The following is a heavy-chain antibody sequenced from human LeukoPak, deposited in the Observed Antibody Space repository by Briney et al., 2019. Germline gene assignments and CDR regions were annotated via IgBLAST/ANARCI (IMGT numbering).Heavy chain of an antibody. CDR2: ISSSSSTI. D-gene: IGHD4-17*01. CDR1: GFTFSSYS. J-gene: IGHJ4*02. V-gene: IGHV3-48*01. CDR3: AKGLTVTTFLFDY. Sequence: GGSLRLSCAASGFTFSSYSMNWVRQAPGKGLEWVSYISSSSSTIYYADSVKGRFTISRDNAKNSLYLQMNSLRAEDTAVYYCAKGLTVTTFLFDYWGQGTLVTVSS.